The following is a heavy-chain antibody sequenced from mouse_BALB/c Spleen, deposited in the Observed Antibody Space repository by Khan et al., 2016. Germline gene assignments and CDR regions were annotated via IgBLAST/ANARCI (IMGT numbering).Heavy chain of an antibody. CDR2: IDPSDSET. CDR3: ARCGGAMDY. V-gene: IGHV1S126*01. J-gene: IGHJ4*01. Sequence: QVQLKESGPQLVRPGASVKISCKASGYSFTSYWMHWVKQRPAQGLEWIGMIDPSDSETRLNQKFKDKATLTVDKSSSTAYMQLSSPTSEDSAVYYCARCGGAMDYWGQGTSVTVSS. CDR1: GYSFTSYW.